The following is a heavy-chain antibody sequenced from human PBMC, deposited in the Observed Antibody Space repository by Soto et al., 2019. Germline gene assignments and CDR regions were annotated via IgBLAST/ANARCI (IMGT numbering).Heavy chain of an antibody. CDR2: IYYSGST. V-gene: IGHV4-31*03. CDR3: ARGPRLYSGSYSNWFGP. Sequence: SETLSLTCTVSGGSISSGGYYWSWIRQHPGKGLEWIGYIYYSGSTYYNPSLKSRVTISVDTSKNQFSLKLSSVTAADTAVYYCARGPRLYSGSYSNWFGPWGQGALVTVSS. CDR1: GGSISSGGYY. J-gene: IGHJ5*02. D-gene: IGHD1-26*01.